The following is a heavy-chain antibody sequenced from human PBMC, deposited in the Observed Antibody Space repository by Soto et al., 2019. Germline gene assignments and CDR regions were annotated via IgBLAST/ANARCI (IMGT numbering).Heavy chain of an antibody. D-gene: IGHD3-10*02. CDR2: FMPMFGTS. CDR1: GGKFSIYA. Sequence: QVQLVQSGAEVREPGSSVKVSCTASGGKFSIYAISWVRQAPGQGLEWMGGFMPMFGTSNYAQKFKGRVTITADESTRTVYMELSSLMSEDTAIYYCARDMWSEKPPMYCYGRDVWGQGATVTVSS. J-gene: IGHJ6*02. CDR3: ARDMWSEKPPMYCYGRDV. V-gene: IGHV1-69*01.